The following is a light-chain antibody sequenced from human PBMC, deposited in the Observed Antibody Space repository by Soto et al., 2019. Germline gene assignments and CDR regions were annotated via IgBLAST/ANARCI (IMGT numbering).Light chain of an antibody. CDR1: QSISSW. J-gene: IGKJ4*01. Sequence: DIQMTQSPSTLSASVGDRVTITCRASQSISSWLAWYQQKPGKAPKLLNYDASSLESGVPSRFSGGGSGTEFTLTISSLQPEDFATYYCEQVNSYPLTFGGGTKVGIK. V-gene: IGKV1-5*01. CDR3: EQVNSYPLT. CDR2: DAS.